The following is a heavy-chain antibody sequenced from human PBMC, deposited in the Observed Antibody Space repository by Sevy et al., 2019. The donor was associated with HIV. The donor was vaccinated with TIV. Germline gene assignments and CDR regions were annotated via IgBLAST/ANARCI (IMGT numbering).Heavy chain of an antibody. J-gene: IGHJ4*02. Sequence: GGSLRLSCVVSGFTFSSDSMNWVRQAPGKGLEWLAYISSSSRTIYYADSVEGRFTISRDNDKKSVFLQMNNLRDEDSATYYCGGDVDTPFVRSFDSWGQGTLVTVSS. D-gene: IGHD3-16*02. CDR1: GFTFSSDS. CDR3: GGDVDTPFVRSFDS. V-gene: IGHV3-48*02. CDR2: ISSSSRTI.